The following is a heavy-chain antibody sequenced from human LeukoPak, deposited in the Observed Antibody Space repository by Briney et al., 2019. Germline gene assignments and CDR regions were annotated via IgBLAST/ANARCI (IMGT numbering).Heavy chain of an antibody. CDR2: IYSGGST. J-gene: IGHJ4*02. D-gene: IGHD2-15*01. Sequence: GGSLRLSCAASGFTVSSNYMSWVRQAPEKGLEWVSVIYSGGSTYYADSVKGRFTISRDNSKNTLYLQMNSLRAEDTAVYYCARDPGGAAFYFDYWGQGTLVTVSS. V-gene: IGHV3-53*01. CDR1: GFTVSSNY. CDR3: ARDPGGAAFYFDY.